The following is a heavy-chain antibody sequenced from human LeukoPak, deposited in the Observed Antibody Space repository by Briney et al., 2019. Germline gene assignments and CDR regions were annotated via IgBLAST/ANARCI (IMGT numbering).Heavy chain of an antibody. D-gene: IGHD6-13*01. J-gene: IGHJ3*02. CDR1: GGSFRGYY. CDR3: ARESGYSSSPPRGRNDAFDI. CDR2: INHTGST. Sequence: PSETLSLTCAVYGGSFRGYYWSWIRQPPGKGLDWIGEINHTGSTNYNPSLKSRVTISVDTSKNQFSLKLSSVTAADTAVYYCARESGYSSSPPRGRNDAFDIWGQGTMVTVSS. V-gene: IGHV4-34*01.